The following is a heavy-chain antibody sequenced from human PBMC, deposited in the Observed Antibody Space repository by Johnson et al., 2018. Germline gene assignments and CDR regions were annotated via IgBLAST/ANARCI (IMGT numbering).Heavy chain of an antibody. Sequence: VQLVESGGGVVQPGRSLRLSCAASGFTFSSYSMNWVRQAPGKGLEWVSSISSSGSCIYYADPVKGRFTIPRDDAKNSLYLQMNSLRAEDTAVYYCARDRSYYYYYYMDVWGKGTTVTVSS. J-gene: IGHJ6*03. CDR1: GFTFSSYS. V-gene: IGHV3-21*01. CDR2: ISSSGSCI. CDR3: ARDRSYYYYYYMDV.